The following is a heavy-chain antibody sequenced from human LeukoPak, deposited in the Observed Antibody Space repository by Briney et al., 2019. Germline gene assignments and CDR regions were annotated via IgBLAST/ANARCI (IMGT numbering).Heavy chain of an antibody. CDR1: GGSFSGYY. D-gene: IGHD3-9*01. Sequence: PSETLSLTCAVYGGSFSGYYWSWIRQPPGKGLEWIGEINHSGSTNYNPSLKSRVTISVDTSKNQFSLKLSSVTAADTAVYYCASYYDILTAIDYWGQGTLVTVSS. J-gene: IGHJ4*02. CDR3: ASYYDILTAIDY. CDR2: INHSGST. V-gene: IGHV4-34*01.